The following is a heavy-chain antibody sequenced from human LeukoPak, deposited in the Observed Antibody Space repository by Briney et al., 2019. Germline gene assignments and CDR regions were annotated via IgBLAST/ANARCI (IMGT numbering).Heavy chain of an antibody. J-gene: IGHJ3*02. CDR1: GFNFNNYH. D-gene: IGHD3-10*01. CDR3: AKKSQSRGRGAFDI. CDR2: ITFSGDTA. V-gene: IGHV3-23*01. Sequence: PGGSLRLSCAAPGFNFNNYHMTWVRQAPGEGLEWVSIITFSGDTAYYADSVKGRFTISRDNSKNTLYLQMNSLRAEDTAVYYCAKKSQSRGRGAFDIWGQGTMVTVSS.